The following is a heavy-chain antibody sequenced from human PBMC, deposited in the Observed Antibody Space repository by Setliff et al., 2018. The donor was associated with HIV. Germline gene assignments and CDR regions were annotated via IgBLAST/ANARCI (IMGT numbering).Heavy chain of an antibody. J-gene: IGHJ5*02. Sequence: SETLSLTCAVSGYSITGGYFWGWIRQPPGKGLEWIGSIYQSGSTYYNPSLKSRVTIFIDTSKNQFSLKLTSVTAADTAVYYCAREIQASLDPPYGYNYFDPWGQGILVTVSS. CDR1: GYSITGGYF. CDR2: IYQSGST. CDR3: AREIQASLDPPYGYNYFDP. D-gene: IGHD3-9*01. V-gene: IGHV4-38-2*02.